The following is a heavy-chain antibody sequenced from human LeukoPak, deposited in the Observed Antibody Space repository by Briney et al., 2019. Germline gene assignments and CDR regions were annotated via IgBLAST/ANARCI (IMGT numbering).Heavy chain of an antibody. CDR3: ARDSVSRTVPHYFDY. CDR2: INPNSGGT. CDR1: GYTFTGYF. J-gene: IGHJ4*02. V-gene: IGHV1-2*02. Sequence: GASVKVSCKASGYTFTGYFMHWVRQAPGQGLEWMGWINPNSGGTNYAQKFQGRVTMTRDTSISTAYMELSRLRSDDTAVYYCARDSVSRTVPHYFDYWGQGTLVTVSS. D-gene: IGHD3-16*01.